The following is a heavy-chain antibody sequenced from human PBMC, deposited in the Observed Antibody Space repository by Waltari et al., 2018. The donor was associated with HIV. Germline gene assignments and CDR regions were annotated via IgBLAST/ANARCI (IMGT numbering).Heavy chain of an antibody. CDR3: ARDYCINGPCFFYYGMDV. D-gene: IGHD2-8*01. CDR1: GGTFSSST. J-gene: IGHJ6*02. V-gene: IGHV1-69*08. CDR2: ISPIFDIV. Sequence: QVQLVQSGAEIKRPGSSVKVSCKASGGTFSSSTISWVRQAPGRGLEWMGRISPIFDIVNYGQKFQGRLTITADKSTSTAYMELSSLRAEDTAIYFCARDYCINGPCFFYYGMDVWGQGTTVTVSS.